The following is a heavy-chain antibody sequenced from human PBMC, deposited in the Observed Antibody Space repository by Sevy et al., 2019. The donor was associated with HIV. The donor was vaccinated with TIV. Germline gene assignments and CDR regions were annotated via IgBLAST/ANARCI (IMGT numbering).Heavy chain of an antibody. V-gene: IGHV3-30*04. CDR3: ARSGYVVVPAATTAMVTHYYYGMDV. CDR2: ISYDGSNK. CDR1: GFTFSSYA. J-gene: IGHJ6*02. D-gene: IGHD2-2*01. Sequence: GGSLRLSCAASGFTFSSYAMHWVRQAPGKGLEWVAVISYDGSNKYYADSVKGRFTISRDNSKNKLYLQMNSLRAEDTAVYYCARSGYVVVPAATTAMVTHYYYGMDVWGQGTTVTVSS.